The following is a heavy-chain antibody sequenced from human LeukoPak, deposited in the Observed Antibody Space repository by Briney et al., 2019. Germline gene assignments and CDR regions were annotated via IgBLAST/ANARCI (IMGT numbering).Heavy chain of an antibody. Sequence: PSETLSLTCTVSGGSISSSSYYWGWIRQPPGKGLEWIGSIYYSGSTHYNPSLKSRVTISVDTSKNQFSLKLSSVTAADTAVYYCARRNSGTRRYDFDYWGQGTLVTVSS. D-gene: IGHD1-26*01. CDR3: ARRNSGTRRYDFDY. CDR1: GGSISSSSYY. V-gene: IGHV4-39*01. CDR2: IYYSGST. J-gene: IGHJ4*02.